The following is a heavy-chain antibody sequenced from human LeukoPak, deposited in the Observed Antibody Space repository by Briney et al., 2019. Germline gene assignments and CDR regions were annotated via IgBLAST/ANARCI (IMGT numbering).Heavy chain of an antibody. D-gene: IGHD4-23*01. J-gene: IGHJ5*02. Sequence: NSSETLSLTCAVYGGSFCGYYWSSIRQPPGKGLEWIGEINHSGSTNNNPSLKSRVTISVDTSKNQCSLKLSSVTAADTAVYYCALRWSQYNWFDPWGQGTLVTVSS. V-gene: IGHV4-34*01. CDR1: GGSFCGYY. CDR3: ALRWSQYNWFDP. CDR2: INHSGST.